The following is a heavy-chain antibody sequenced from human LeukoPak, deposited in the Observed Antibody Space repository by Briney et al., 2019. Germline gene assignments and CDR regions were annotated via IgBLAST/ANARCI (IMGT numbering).Heavy chain of an antibody. V-gene: IGHV3-30*04. Sequence: GGSLRLSCAASGFTFSSYAMHWVRQAPGKGLEWVAVISYDGSNKYYADSVKGRFTISRDNSKNTLYLQMNSPRAEDTAVYYCARDLGGYSYGSHFDYWGQGTLVTVSS. J-gene: IGHJ4*02. CDR3: ARDLGGYSYGSHFDY. CDR1: GFTFSSYA. D-gene: IGHD5-18*01. CDR2: ISYDGSNK.